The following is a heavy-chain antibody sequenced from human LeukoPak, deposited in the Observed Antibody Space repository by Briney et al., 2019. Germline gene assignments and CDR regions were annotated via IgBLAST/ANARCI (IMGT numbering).Heavy chain of an antibody. Sequence: PGRSLRLSCAASGFTFSSYGMHWVRQAPGKGLEWVAVISYDGSNKYYADSVKGRFTISRDNSKNTLYLQMNSLRAEDTAVYYCAKDLDIVVVVAATGAFDIWGQGTMVTVSS. CDR3: AKDLDIVVVVAATGAFDI. CDR1: GFTFSSYG. CDR2: ISYDGSNK. V-gene: IGHV3-30*18. J-gene: IGHJ3*02. D-gene: IGHD2-15*01.